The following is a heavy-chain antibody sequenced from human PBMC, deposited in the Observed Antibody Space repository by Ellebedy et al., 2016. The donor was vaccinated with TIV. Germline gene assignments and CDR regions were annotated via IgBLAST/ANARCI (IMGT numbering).Heavy chain of an antibody. CDR1: GYTFTSYG. J-gene: IGHJ4*02. CDR2: ISAYNGNT. Sequence: ASVKVSCKASGYTFTSYGISWVRQAPGQGLEYMGWISAYNGNTNYAQKLQGRVTMTTYTSTSTAYMELRSLRSDDTAVYYCASGHCTNGVCDDLGYWGQGTLVTVSS. V-gene: IGHV1-18*01. D-gene: IGHD2-8*01. CDR3: ASGHCTNGVCDDLGY.